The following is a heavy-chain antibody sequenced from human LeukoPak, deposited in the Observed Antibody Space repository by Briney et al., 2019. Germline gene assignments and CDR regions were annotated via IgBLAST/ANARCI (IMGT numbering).Heavy chain of an antibody. J-gene: IGHJ1*01. CDR3: ASYVEVATKRHFQH. CDR2: IWYDGSKT. Sequence: GGSLRLSCAASGFIFSSYGMHWVRQAPGRGLECVAVIWYDGSKTYYVDSVKGRFTISRDNSKNTLYLQMNGLRAEDTAVYYCASYVEVATKRHFQHWGQGTLVTVSS. CDR1: GFIFSSYG. D-gene: IGHD5-24*01. V-gene: IGHV3-33*03.